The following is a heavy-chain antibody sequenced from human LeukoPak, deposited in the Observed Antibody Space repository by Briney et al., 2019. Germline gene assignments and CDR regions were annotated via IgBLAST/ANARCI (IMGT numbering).Heavy chain of an antibody. Sequence: GGSLRLSCAAPGFMFHDYAIHWVRQAPGKGLEWVSLISGDGGSTFYADSVKGRFTISRDNSKNSLYLQMNSLRSDDTALYYCAGRSERRGLYGYWGQGTLVTVSS. D-gene: IGHD2-8*01. CDR1: GFMFHDYA. CDR3: AGRSERRGLYGY. J-gene: IGHJ4*02. V-gene: IGHV3-43*02. CDR2: ISGDGGST.